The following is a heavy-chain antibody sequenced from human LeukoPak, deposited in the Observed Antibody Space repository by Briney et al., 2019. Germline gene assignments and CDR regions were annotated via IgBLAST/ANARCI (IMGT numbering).Heavy chain of an antibody. Sequence: SETLSLTCTVSGGSISSSSYYWGWIRQPPGKGLEWIGSIYYSGSTCYNPSLKSRVTISVDTSKNQFSLKLSSVTAADTAVYYCAKLGNSYFDYWGQGTLVTVSS. J-gene: IGHJ4*02. D-gene: IGHD2/OR15-2a*01. CDR1: GGSISSSSYY. V-gene: IGHV4-39*01. CDR3: AKLGNSYFDY. CDR2: IYYSGST.